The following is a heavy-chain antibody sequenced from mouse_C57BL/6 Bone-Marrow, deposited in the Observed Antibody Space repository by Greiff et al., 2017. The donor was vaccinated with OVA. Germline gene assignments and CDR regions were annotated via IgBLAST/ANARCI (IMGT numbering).Heavy chain of an antibody. CDR3: ARHEEGSSHQYFDV. V-gene: IGHV1-62-2*01. J-gene: IGHJ1*03. Sequence: VQVVESGAELVKPGASVKLSCKASGYTFTEYTIHWVKQRSGQGLEWIGWFYPGSGSIKYNEKFKDKATLTADKSSSTVSMELSRLTSEDSAVLFCARHEEGSSHQYFDVWGTGTTVTVSS. CDR2: FYPGSGSI. D-gene: IGHD1-1*01. CDR1: GYTFTEYT.